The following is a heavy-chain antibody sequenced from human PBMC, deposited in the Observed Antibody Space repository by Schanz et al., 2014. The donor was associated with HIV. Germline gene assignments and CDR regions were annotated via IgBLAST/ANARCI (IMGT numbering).Heavy chain of an antibody. J-gene: IGHJ6*02. CDR2: IWYDGSNK. CDR3: ARDTVRGVKDSMDV. D-gene: IGHD3-10*01. Sequence: QVQLVESGGGVVQPGRSLRLSCAASGFTFSSYGMHWVRQAPGKGLEWVAVIWYDGSNKYYADSVKGRFTISRDNSKKTLYLQMNSLRAEDTAVYYCARDTVRGVKDSMDVWGQGTTVTVSS. V-gene: IGHV3-33*01. CDR1: GFTFSSYG.